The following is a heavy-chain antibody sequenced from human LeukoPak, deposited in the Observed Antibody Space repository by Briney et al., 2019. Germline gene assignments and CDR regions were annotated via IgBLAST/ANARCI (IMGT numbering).Heavy chain of an antibody. Sequence: ASVTVSCKVSGYTLTELSMHWVRQAPGKGLEWMGGFDPEDGETIYAQKFQGRVTMTEDTSTDTAYMELSSLRSEDTAVYYCATHPHYDSSGTFDYWGQGTLVTVSS. D-gene: IGHD3-22*01. CDR2: FDPEDGET. J-gene: IGHJ4*02. V-gene: IGHV1-24*01. CDR3: ATHPHYDSSGTFDY. CDR1: GYTLTELS.